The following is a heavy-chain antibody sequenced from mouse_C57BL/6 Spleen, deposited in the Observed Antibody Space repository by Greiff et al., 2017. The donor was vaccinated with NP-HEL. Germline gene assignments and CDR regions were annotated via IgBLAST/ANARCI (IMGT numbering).Heavy chain of an antibody. CDR1: GYTFTSYG. CDR3: ARFTTVEGYAMDY. Sequence: VKLQESGAELARPGASVKLSCKASGYTFTSYGISWVKQRTGQGLEWIGEIYPRSGNTYYNEKFKGKATLTADKSSSTAYMELRSLTSEDSAVYFCARFTTVEGYAMDYWGQGTSVTVSS. V-gene: IGHV1-81*01. J-gene: IGHJ4*01. D-gene: IGHD1-1*01. CDR2: IYPRSGNT.